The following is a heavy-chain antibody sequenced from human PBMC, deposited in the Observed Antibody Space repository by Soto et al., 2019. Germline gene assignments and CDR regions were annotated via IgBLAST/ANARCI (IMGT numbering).Heavy chain of an antibody. Sequence: QVQLMESGGGVVQPGRSLRLSCAASGFTFSSYAMHWVRQAPGKGLEWVAVISYDGSNKYYADSVKGRFTISRDNSKNTLYLQMNSLRAEDTAVYYCARDSQDFWSGYYTGSFSLDYWGQGTLVTVSS. D-gene: IGHD3-3*01. CDR1: GFTFSSYA. CDR3: ARDSQDFWSGYYTGSFSLDY. V-gene: IGHV3-30-3*01. CDR2: ISYDGSNK. J-gene: IGHJ4*02.